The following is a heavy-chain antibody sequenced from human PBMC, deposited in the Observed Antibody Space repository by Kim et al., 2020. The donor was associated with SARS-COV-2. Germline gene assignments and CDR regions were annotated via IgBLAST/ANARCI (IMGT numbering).Heavy chain of an antibody. J-gene: IGHJ4*02. Sequence: WINDSALSFKTRITLSPDTSKTRFSLQLNSVTPEDTAVYYCARESVSFDYWGQGTLVTVSS. CDR3: ARESVSFDY. CDR2: WIN. V-gene: IGHV6-1*01.